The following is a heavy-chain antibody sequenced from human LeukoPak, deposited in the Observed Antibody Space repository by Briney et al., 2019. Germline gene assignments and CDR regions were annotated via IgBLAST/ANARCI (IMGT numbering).Heavy chain of an antibody. J-gene: IGHJ4*02. Sequence: SETLSLTCGVSGGSISNTNWWTWFRQPPGKGLEWIGEINHSGSTNYNPSLKSRVTISVDTSKNQFSLKLSSVTAADTAVYYCARVRLGIVDYWGQGTLVTVSS. V-gene: IGHV4-4*02. D-gene: IGHD7-27*01. CDR3: ARVRLGIVDY. CDR1: GGSISNTNW. CDR2: INHSGST.